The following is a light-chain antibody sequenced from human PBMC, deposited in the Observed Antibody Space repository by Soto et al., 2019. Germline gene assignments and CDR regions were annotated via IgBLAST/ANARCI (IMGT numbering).Light chain of an antibody. Sequence: DIQMTQSPSTLSASVGDRVTITCRASQSISSWLAWYQQKPGKAPKLLIYDASSLESGVPSRFSGSESGTEFTLTISSLQPDYFATYFCYQYYNYLYTFGQGTKLEIK. CDR2: DAS. CDR1: QSISSW. J-gene: IGKJ2*01. CDR3: YQYYNYLYT. V-gene: IGKV1-5*01.